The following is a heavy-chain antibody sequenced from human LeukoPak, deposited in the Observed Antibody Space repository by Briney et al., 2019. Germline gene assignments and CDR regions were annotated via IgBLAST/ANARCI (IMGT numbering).Heavy chain of an antibody. CDR3: ASASGY. CDR1: GDSISSDY. Sequence: SETLSLTCSVSGDSISSDYWSWIRQLAGKGLEWIGRIYTTGSTNYNPSLKSRVTMSVDLSKNQFSLKLSSVTAADTAVYYCASASGYWGQGTLVTVSS. CDR2: IYTTGST. J-gene: IGHJ4*02. D-gene: IGHD6-19*01. V-gene: IGHV4-4*07.